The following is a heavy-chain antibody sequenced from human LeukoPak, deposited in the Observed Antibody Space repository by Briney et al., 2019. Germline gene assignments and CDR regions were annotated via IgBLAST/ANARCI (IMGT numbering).Heavy chain of an antibody. D-gene: IGHD2-8*01. CDR3: AVYRGKSSRDFDL. Sequence: GGSLRLSCAASGFTFSNYEMTWVRQGPGKGLEWISYISSSGSTTYYADSVKGRFTISRGNAKNSLYLQMNSLRAEDTALYYCAVYRGKSSRDFDLWGRGTLVTVSS. CDR1: GFTFSNYE. V-gene: IGHV3-48*03. CDR2: ISSSGSTT. J-gene: IGHJ2*01.